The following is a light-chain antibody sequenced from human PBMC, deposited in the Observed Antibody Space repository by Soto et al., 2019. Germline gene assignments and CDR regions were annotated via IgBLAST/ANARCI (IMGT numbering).Light chain of an antibody. CDR2: DAS. V-gene: IGKV1-5*01. Sequence: DIQMTQSPSTLSASVGDRVIITCRASQSISDYLAWYQQKPGKAPKLLIYDASNLESGVPSRFSGSGSGTDFTLTISCLQPEDFATYYCQQYYSYPRTFGQGAKVDIK. CDR3: QQYYSYPRT. J-gene: IGKJ1*01. CDR1: QSISDY.